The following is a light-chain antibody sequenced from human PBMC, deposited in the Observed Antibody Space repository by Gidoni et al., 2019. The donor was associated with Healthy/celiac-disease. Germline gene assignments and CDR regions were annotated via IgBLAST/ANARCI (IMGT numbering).Light chain of an antibody. V-gene: IGKV3-11*01. CDR1: QSVSSY. J-gene: IGKJ4*01. CDR3: QQRSNWPPALT. CDR2: DAS. Sequence: EIVLTQSPATLSLSPGERATLSCRASQSVSSYLAWYQQKHGKAPMLLIYDASNRATGIPARFSGSGSGTDFTLTISSLEPEDFAVYYCQQRSNWPPALTFGGGTKVEIK.